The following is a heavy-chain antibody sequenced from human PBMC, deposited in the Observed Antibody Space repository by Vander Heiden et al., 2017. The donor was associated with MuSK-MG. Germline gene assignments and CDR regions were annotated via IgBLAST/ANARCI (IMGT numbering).Heavy chain of an antibody. CDR1: GYTFTDSF. V-gene: IGHV1-46*01. Sequence: QVQLVQSGPEVKKPGASVKVSCKASGYTFTDSFIHWVRQAPGQGLEWLGLINPTAGATIYSKNFQGRVTMTWDTSTTTVYMDLSSLEDTAVYYCAREKTYSSTSGVDYWGPGTLVTVSS. D-gene: IGHD6-6*01. J-gene: IGHJ4*02. CDR2: INPTAGAT. CDR3: AREKTYSSTSGVDY.